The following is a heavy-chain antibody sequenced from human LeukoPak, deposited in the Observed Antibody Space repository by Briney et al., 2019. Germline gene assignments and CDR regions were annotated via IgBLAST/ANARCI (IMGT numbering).Heavy chain of an antibody. D-gene: IGHD3-9*01. V-gene: IGHV4-59*12. J-gene: IGHJ3*02. CDR2: VYDTGAT. CDR3: ARGHNYDILTGYYQGACDI. Sequence: PAEALSLTCTVSGGSISGYYWSWIRQPPGKRLEWIGYVYDTGATNYNPSLKSRVTISVDTSKNQFSLKLSSVTAADTAVYYCARGHNYDILTGYYQGACDIWGQGTMVPVSS. CDR1: GGSISGYY.